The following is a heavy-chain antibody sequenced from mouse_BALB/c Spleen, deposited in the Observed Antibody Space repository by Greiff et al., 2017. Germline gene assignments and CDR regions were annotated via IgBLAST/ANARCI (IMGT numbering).Heavy chain of an antibody. D-gene: IGHD2-3*01. CDR2: INPSNGRT. CDR3: ASPYDGYSAWFAY. V-gene: IGHV1S81*02. Sequence: QVQLQQPGAELVKPGASVKLSCKASGYTFTSYWMHWVKQRPGQGLEWIGEINPSNGRTNYNEKFKSKVTLTVDKSSSTAYMQLSSLTSEDSAVYYCASPYDGYSAWFAYWGQGTLVTVSA. J-gene: IGHJ3*01. CDR1: GYTFTSYW.